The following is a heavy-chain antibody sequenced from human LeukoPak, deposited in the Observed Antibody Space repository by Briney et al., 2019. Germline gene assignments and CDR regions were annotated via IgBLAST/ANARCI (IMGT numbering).Heavy chain of an antibody. CDR2: MSYDGSNK. V-gene: IGHV3-30-3*01. CDR3: ARDLDGDYVLDY. CDR1: GFTFSSYA. J-gene: IGHJ4*02. Sequence: GGSLRLSCAASGFTFSSYAMHWVRQAPGKGLEWVAVMSYDGSNKYYADSVKGRFTISRDNSKNTLYLQMNSLRAEDTAVYYCARDLDGDYVLDYWGQGTLVTVSS. D-gene: IGHD4-17*01.